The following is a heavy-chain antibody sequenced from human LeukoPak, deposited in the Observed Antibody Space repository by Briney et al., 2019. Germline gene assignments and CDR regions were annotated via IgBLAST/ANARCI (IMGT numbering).Heavy chain of an antibody. CDR3: AGLVGRYSSGLYYYYFDY. Sequence: SETLSLTCTVSGDSINSLDLWSWVRQPPGKGLEWIGEMYLSGTTHSNPSVKSRVTVSIDKSKNQFFLNLSSVTAADTAVYYCAGLVGRYSSGLYYYYFDYWGQGTLVTVSS. J-gene: IGHJ4*02. CDR2: MYLSGTT. CDR1: GDSINSLDL. V-gene: IGHV4-4*02. D-gene: IGHD3-22*01.